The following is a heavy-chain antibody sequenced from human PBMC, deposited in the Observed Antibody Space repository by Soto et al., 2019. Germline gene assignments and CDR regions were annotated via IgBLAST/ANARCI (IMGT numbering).Heavy chain of an antibody. J-gene: IGHJ4*02. V-gene: IGHV4-59*01. CDR2: ISHTGRT. D-gene: IGHD4-17*01. CDR3: ARDDTTGLFDF. CDR1: TCSMRTYY. Sequence: PSETLSLTCSVSTCSMRTYYWTWIRQSPGKGLEWIGQISHTGRTKYNPSLESRVTISVDTSRKQFSLKLTSVTAADTALYYCARDDTTGLFDFWGQGTLVTVSS.